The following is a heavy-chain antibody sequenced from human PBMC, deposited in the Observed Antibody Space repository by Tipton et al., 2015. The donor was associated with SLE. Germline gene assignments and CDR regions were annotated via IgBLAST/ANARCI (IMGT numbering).Heavy chain of an antibody. D-gene: IGHD6-13*01. Sequence: AGLVKPSETLSLTCAVYGGSFSGYYWSWIRQPPGKGLEWIGEINHSGSTNYNPSLKSRVTISVDTSKNQFSLKLSSVTAADTAVYYCAAAAGPYFDYWGQGTLVTVSS. V-gene: IGHV4-34*01. J-gene: IGHJ4*02. CDR3: AAAAGPYFDY. CDR1: GGSFSGYY. CDR2: INHSGST.